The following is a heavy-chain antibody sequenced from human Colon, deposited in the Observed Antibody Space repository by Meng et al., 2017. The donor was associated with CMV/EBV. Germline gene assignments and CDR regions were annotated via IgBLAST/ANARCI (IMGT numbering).Heavy chain of an antibody. CDR1: CVSVNSGSNF. D-gene: IGHD6-19*01. V-gene: IGHV4-61*01. Sequence: VSCVSVNSGSNFWTWIRQPPGKGLEWIGYISYSGNTNYNPSLKSRVTISVDTSRNQFSLKLTSVSAADTATYYCARESSGWSTGVDYWGQGTLVTVSS. CDR3: ARESSGWSTGVDY. J-gene: IGHJ4*02. CDR2: ISYSGNT.